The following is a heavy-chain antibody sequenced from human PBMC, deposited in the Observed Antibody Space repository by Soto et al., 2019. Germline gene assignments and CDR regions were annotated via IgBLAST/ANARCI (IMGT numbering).Heavy chain of an antibody. CDR3: AVGSVXXVXXGMKPFDP. D-gene: IGHD1-26*01. V-gene: IGHV1-69*05. Sequence: QVQLVQSGAEVKKPGSSVKVSCKASGGTFSNYAISWVRQAPGQGLEWMGGIIPIFGTANYAQKFQGRVTIXXXXXXSTAYMELSSLRXEDXXIXYCAVGSVXXVXXGMKPFDPWGQGTLVTVSS. CDR2: IIPIFGTA. CDR1: GGTFSNYA. J-gene: IGHJ5*02.